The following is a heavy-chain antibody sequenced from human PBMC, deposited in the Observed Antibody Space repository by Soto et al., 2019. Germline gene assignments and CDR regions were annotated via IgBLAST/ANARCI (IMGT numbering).Heavy chain of an antibody. CDR2: IDPSDSYT. CDR3: ARQDIVVVPAAQTYYYYGMDV. V-gene: IGHV5-10-1*01. CDR1: GYSFTSYW. D-gene: IGHD2-2*01. Sequence: GESLKISCKGSGYSFTSYWISWVRQMPGKGLEWMGRIDPSDSYTNYSPSFQGHVTISADKSTSTAYLQWSSLKASDTAMYYCARQDIVVVPAAQTYYYYGMDVWGQGTTVTVSS. J-gene: IGHJ6*02.